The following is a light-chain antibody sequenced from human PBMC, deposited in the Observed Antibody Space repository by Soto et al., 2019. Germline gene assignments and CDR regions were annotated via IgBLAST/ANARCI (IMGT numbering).Light chain of an antibody. CDR1: QSIRSY. Sequence: DIQMTQSPSSLSASVGDRVTITCRASQSIRSYLNWYQQKPGKAPKLLIYAASSLQSGVPSKFSGSGSGTEFTLTISILQPEDFATYYCQQSYSTPPTFGGGTKVEI. CDR2: AAS. V-gene: IGKV1-39*01. J-gene: IGKJ4*01. CDR3: QQSYSTPPT.